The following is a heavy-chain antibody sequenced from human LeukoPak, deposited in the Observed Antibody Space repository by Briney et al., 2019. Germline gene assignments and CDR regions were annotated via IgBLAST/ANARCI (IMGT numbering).Heavy chain of an antibody. CDR3: AKKNIDYGDYEGAFDI. Sequence: GRSLRLSCAASGFTFSSYGMHWVRQAPGKGLEWVAVISYDGSNKYYADSVKGRFTISRDNSKNTLYLQMNSLGAEDTAVYYCAKKNIDYGDYEGAFDIWGQGTMVTVSS. CDR1: GFTFSSYG. V-gene: IGHV3-30*18. CDR2: ISYDGSNK. J-gene: IGHJ3*02. D-gene: IGHD4-17*01.